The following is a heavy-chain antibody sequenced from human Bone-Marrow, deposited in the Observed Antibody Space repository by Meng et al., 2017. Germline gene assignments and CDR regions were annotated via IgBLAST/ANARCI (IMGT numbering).Heavy chain of an antibody. CDR3: ARGPTTMAHDFDY. CDR2: INHSGST. D-gene: IGHD4-11*01. J-gene: IGHJ4*02. Sequence: QLNEAGAGLLKPSETLSLTCVVSGGSFSDYYWSWIRQPPGKGLEWIGEINHSGSTNYNPSLEGRATISVDTSQNNLSLRLSSVTAADSAVYYCARGPTTMAHDFDYWGQGTLVTVSS. CDR1: GGSFSDYY. V-gene: IGHV4-34*01.